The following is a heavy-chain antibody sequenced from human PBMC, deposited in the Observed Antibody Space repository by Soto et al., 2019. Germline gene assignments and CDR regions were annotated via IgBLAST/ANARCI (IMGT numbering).Heavy chain of an antibody. J-gene: IGHJ5*02. CDR3: AKNETTRPWFDP. CDR2: IYYIGTT. CDR1: GGSIRNGNYY. Sequence: QVQLQESGPGLVKASQTLSLTSTVSGGSIRNGNYYWSWIRQLPGKGLEWIGNIYYIGTTSYNPSLKSRVIISIDTSKNQFSLELTSVLAADTAVYYCAKNETTRPWFDPWGQETLVTVSS. V-gene: IGHV4-31*03. D-gene: IGHD1-1*01.